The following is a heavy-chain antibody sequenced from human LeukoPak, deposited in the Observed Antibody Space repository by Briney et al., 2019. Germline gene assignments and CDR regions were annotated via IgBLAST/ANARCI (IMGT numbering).Heavy chain of an antibody. V-gene: IGHV3-48*02. D-gene: IGHD3-22*01. CDR1: GFTFTTYG. CDR3: ARDFRYRDSSGYYSFDY. J-gene: IGHJ4*02. Sequence: GGSLRLSCAASGFTFTTYGMNWLRQAPGKGLEWVPYLSGRSDSIYYAESVKGRFTISRDNAKNSLYLQMNSLRDEDTAVYYCARDFRYRDSSGYYSFDYWGQGTLVTVSS. CDR2: LSGRSDSI.